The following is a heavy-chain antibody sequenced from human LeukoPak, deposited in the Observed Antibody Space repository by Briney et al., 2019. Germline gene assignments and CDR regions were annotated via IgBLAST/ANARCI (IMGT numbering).Heavy chain of an antibody. CDR3: AKDSHYGGNSYFDY. D-gene: IGHD4-23*01. J-gene: IGHJ4*02. CDR2: ISWNSGSI. V-gene: IGHV3-9*01. Sequence: GRSLRLSCAASGFTFDDYAMHWVRQAPGKGLEWVSGISWNSGSIGYADSVKGRFTISRDNAKNSLYLQMNSLRAEDTALYYCAKDSHYGGNSYFDYWGQGTLVTVSS. CDR1: GFTFDDYA.